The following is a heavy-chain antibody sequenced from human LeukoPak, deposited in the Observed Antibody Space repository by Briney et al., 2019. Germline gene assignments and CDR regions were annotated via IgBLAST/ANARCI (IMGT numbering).Heavy chain of an antibody. D-gene: IGHD1-20*01. CDR2: IIPMFGTA. CDR3: ASLTGTGRSEIYYYGMDV. J-gene: IGHJ6*02. Sequence: ASVKVSCKASGGTFSSYAISWVRQAPGQGLEWMGGIIPMFGTANYAQKFQGRVTITADESTSTAYMELSSLRSEDTAVYYCASLTGTGRSEIYYYGMDVWGQGTTVTVSS. V-gene: IGHV1-69*13. CDR1: GGTFSSYA.